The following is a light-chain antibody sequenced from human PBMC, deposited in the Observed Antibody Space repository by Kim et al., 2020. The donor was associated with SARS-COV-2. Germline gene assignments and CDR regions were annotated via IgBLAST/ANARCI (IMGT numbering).Light chain of an antibody. J-gene: IGKJ1*01. CDR2: AAS. CDR3: QQSYSTPVT. CDR1: QSISSY. V-gene: IGKV1-39*01. Sequence: GDRVTITCRASQSISSYLNWYQQKPGKAPKLLIYAASSLQSGVPSRFSGSGSGTDFTLTISSLQPEDFATYYCQQSYSTPVTFGQGTKVDIK.